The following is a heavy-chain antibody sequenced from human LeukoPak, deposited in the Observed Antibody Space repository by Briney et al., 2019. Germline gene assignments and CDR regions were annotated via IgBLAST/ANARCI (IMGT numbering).Heavy chain of an antibody. D-gene: IGHD4-17*01. CDR3: ARAGDGDPYFDY. V-gene: IGHV4-30-2*01. CDR2: IYHSRST. Sequence: SQTLSLTCTVSGGSISSGGYYWSWIRQPPGKGLEWIGYIYHSRSTYYNPSLKSRVTMSLDTSKNQFSLKLTSLTAADTALYYCARAGDGDPYFDYWGQGTLVTVSS. J-gene: IGHJ4*02. CDR1: GGSISSGGYY.